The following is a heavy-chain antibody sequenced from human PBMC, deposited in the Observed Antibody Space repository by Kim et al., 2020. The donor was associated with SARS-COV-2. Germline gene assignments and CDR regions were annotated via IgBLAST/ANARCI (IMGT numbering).Heavy chain of an antibody. V-gene: IGHV4-39*07. CDR3: ARDYYDSYAFDI. D-gene: IGHD3-22*01. J-gene: IGHJ3*02. Sequence: YYNPSLKSRVTISVDTSKNQFSLKLSSVTAADTAVYYCARDYYDSYAFDIWGQGTMVTVSS.